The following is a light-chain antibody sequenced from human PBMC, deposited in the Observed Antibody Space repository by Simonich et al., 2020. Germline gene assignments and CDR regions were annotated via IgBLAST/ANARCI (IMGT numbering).Light chain of an antibody. CDR2: RNN. CDR1: SSNIGSNY. CDR3: AAWDDSLSGSWV. V-gene: IGLV1-47*01. J-gene: IGLJ3*02. Sequence: QSVLTQPPSASGTPGQRVTISCSGSSSNIGSNYVYWYQQLPGTAPKLLIYRNNQRPSGVPDLFSGSRSGTAASLASSGLRSEDEADYYCAAWDDSLSGSWVFGGGTKLTVL.